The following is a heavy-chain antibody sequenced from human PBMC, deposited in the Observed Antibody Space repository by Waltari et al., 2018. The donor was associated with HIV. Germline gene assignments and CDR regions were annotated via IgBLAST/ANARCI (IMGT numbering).Heavy chain of an antibody. V-gene: IGHV3-33*01. J-gene: IGHJ3*01. D-gene: IGHD6-13*01. CDR3: ARVPFASSWSADSFDV. CDR2: ILYDGSKK. CDR1: GFRVRAHG. Sequence: VQLKESGGRVVQPGRSWSISCAASGFRVRAHGMARVRQAAGKGLKWVAVILYDGSKKEYSDSEKGRFTISKDNSKNTLFLQMNSRRVDDTAVYFCARVPFASSWSADSFDVWGPGTRITVSS.